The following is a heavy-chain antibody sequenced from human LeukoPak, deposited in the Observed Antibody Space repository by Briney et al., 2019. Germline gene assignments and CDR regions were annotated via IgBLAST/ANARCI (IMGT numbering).Heavy chain of an antibody. Sequence: SVKVSCKPSGGTFSSYAISGVPQAPGQGLEWMGGIIPIFGTANYAQKFHGRVTITADESTSTAYMELSSLRSEDTAVYYCARDGYYDFWSGLFDYWGQGTLVTVSS. CDR3: ARDGYYDFWSGLFDY. CDR2: IIPIFGTA. CDR1: GGTFSSYA. V-gene: IGHV1-69*01. D-gene: IGHD3-3*01. J-gene: IGHJ4*02.